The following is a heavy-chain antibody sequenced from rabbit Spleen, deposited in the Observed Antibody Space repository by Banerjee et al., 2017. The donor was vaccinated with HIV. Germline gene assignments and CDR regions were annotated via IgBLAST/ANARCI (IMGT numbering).Heavy chain of an antibody. J-gene: IGHJ6*01. Sequence: QSLEESGGDLVKPGASLTLTCTASGFDLSSYYYMCWVRQAPGKGLEWIGIIYAAKGSTDYASWVNGRFTISKTSSTVDLKMTSLTAADTATYFCARDTGSSFSSYGMDLWGPGTLVTVS. CDR3: ARDTGSSFSSYGMDL. D-gene: IGHD8-1*01. V-gene: IGHV1S40*01. CDR1: GFDLSSYYY. CDR2: IYAAKGST.